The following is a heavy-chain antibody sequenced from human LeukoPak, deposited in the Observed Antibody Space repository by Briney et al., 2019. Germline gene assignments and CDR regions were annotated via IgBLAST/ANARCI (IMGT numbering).Heavy chain of an antibody. Sequence: PSETLSLTCSVSGGSISSYYWSWIRQPPGKGLEWIGYIYYSGSAYYNPSLKSRVTISIDTSKNQFSLKLSSMTAADPAVYYCARVGSSWSDPRFDNWGQGTLVTVSS. J-gene: IGHJ4*02. CDR3: ARVGSSWSDPRFDN. CDR1: GGSISSYY. V-gene: IGHV4-59*01. D-gene: IGHD6-13*01. CDR2: IYYSGSA.